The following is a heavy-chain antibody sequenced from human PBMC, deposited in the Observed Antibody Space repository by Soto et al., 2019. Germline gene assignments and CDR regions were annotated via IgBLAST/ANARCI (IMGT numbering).Heavy chain of an antibody. Sequence: QPGGSLRLSCAASGFTFSSYWMSWVRQAPGKGLEWVANIKQDGSEKYYVDSVKGRFTISRDNAKNSLYLQMNSLRAEDTAVYYCARDLLRSVYDLSIAVAGTLDYWGQGTLVTVSS. CDR1: GFTFSSYW. V-gene: IGHV3-7*01. CDR3: ARDLLRSVYDLSIAVAGTLDY. D-gene: IGHD6-19*01. J-gene: IGHJ4*02. CDR2: IKQDGSEK.